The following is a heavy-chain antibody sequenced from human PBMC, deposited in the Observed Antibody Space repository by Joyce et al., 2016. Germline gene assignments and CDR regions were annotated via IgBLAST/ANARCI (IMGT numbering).Heavy chain of an antibody. D-gene: IGHD6-19*01. CDR1: GFSFSNAW. V-gene: IGHV3-15*01. J-gene: IGHJ1*01. CDR2: IKSKSDGGTI. CDR3: HSGCEWLGAEDFQH. Sequence: EVQLVESGGGLVKPGGSLRLSCAASGFSFSNAWMTWVRQAPGKGLEGVGRIKSKSDGGTIDYAAPVKGRVSIARDDSKKTLYLEMKSLKTEDTAVYYCHSGCEWLGAEDFQHWGQGTLVTVSS.